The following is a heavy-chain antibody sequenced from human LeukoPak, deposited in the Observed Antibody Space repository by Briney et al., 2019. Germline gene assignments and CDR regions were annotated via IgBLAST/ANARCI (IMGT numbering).Heavy chain of an antibody. CDR2: ISGSGETT. D-gene: IGHD6-25*01. Sequence: PGGSLSLSCAASGFTFNSFAMTWARQAPGKGPEWVAVISGSGETTYYADSVKGRFTISRDNSKNALYLDMSSLRAEDTAVYYCARDSAAHGGFWGQGTPVIVSS. CDR3: ARDSAAHGGF. J-gene: IGHJ4*02. V-gene: IGHV3-23*01. CDR1: GFTFNSFA.